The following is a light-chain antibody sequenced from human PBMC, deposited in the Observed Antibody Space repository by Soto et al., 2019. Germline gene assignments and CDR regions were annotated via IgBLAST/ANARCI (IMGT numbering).Light chain of an antibody. CDR1: SSDIGGYNS. Sequence: QSALTQPPSASGSPGQSVTISCTGTSSDIGGYNSVSWYQQHPGKAPRLMIYEVNKRPSGVPDRFSGSKSGYTASLTVSGLQTEDEAFYYCGSSAGIYNYLVFGGGTKLTVL. CDR2: EVN. V-gene: IGLV2-8*01. J-gene: IGLJ3*02. CDR3: GSSAGIYNYLV.